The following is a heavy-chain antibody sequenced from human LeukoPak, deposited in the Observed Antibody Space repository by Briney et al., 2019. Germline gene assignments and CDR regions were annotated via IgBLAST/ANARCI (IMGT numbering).Heavy chain of an antibody. Sequence: QPGRSLRLSCAASGFTFSSYGMHWVRQAPGKGLEWVAVIWYDGSNKYYADSVKGRFTISRDNSKNTLYLQMNSLRAEDTAVYYCAKDPSTTIFGVVTSDYWGQGTLVTVSS. V-gene: IGHV3-33*06. CDR3: AKDPSTTIFGVVTSDY. J-gene: IGHJ4*02. CDR2: IWYDGSNK. CDR1: GFTFSSYG. D-gene: IGHD3-3*01.